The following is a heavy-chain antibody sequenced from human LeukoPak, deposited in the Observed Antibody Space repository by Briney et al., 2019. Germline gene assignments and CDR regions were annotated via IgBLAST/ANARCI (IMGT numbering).Heavy chain of an antibody. V-gene: IGHV3-48*04. CDR2: ISTSGTTI. D-gene: IGHD2-2*01. J-gene: IGHJ4*02. CDR3: ARCSSTGCASSPLAGYLY. Sequence: GGSLRLSCAASGFTFSSYTMNWVRQAPGKGLEWVSYISTSGTTIYYADSVKGRFTISRDNAKKSLYLQMNSLRAEDTAVYYCARCSSTGCASSPLAGYLYWGQGTLVTVSS. CDR1: GFTFSSYT.